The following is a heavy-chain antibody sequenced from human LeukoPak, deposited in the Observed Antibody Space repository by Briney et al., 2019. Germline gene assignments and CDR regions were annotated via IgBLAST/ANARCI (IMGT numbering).Heavy chain of an antibody. CDR2: ISGSGDST. Sequence: QAGGSLRLSCVVSGFTLSSYAMRWVRQAPGKGLEWVSGISGSGDSTYYADSVKGRFTISRDNSKNTLYLQMNSLRAEDTAVYYCARRSGIAVAGAFDYWGQGTLVTVSS. D-gene: IGHD6-19*01. CDR3: ARRSGIAVAGAFDY. J-gene: IGHJ4*02. V-gene: IGHV3-23*01. CDR1: GFTLSSYA.